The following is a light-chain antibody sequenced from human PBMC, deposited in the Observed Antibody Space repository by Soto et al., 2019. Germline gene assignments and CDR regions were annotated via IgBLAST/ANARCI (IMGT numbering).Light chain of an antibody. V-gene: IGKV3-15*01. CDR2: GAS. J-gene: IGKJ5*01. CDR1: QNIVRN. CDR3: QQYKSWPPIT. Sequence: IEMTQSPVTLSASPGERDTLSCRASQNIVRNLAWYQQKPGQAPRLLIYGASTRATGIPDRFSGSGSGTEFTLSISMLQSEYFALYYCQQYKSWPPITFGQGTRLEMK.